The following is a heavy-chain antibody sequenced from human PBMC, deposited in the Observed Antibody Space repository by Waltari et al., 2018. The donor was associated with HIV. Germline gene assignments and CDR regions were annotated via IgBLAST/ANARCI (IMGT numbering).Heavy chain of an antibody. Sequence: QVQFEQSGAEVKKPGASVKVSCKTSGYSFTRYPMHWVRQAPGQRREWMGWINAANGNTKNSQKCQDRVTISRDTAASTAYLELRRLRPEDTAVYYCVRDMSDTPVGPEMDVWGQGTTVTVSS. CDR1: GYSFTRYP. CDR3: VRDMSDTPVGPEMDV. J-gene: IGHJ6*02. CDR2: INAANGNT. V-gene: IGHV1-3*01. D-gene: IGHD5-18*01.